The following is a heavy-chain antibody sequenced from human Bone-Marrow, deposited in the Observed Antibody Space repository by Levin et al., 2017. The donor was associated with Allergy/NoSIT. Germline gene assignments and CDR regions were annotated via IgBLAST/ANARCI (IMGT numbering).Heavy chain of an antibody. CDR2: IYWDDDK. V-gene: IGHV2-5*02. CDR3: AHPVDADYVYFDY. D-gene: IGHD4-17*01. J-gene: IGHJ4*02. CDR1: GFSLANRGVG. Sequence: SGPTLVKPTQTLTLTCTFSGFSLANRGVGVGWIRQPPGKALEWLSLIYWDDDKRYRSSLKTRRTITKDTSRNLVVLKMTNVGPAEPATYYCAHPVDADYVYFDYWGQGALVTVSS.